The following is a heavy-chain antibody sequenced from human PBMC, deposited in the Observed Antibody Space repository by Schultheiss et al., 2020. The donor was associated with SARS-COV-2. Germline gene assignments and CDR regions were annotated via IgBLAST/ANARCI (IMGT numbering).Heavy chain of an antibody. CDR2: MNPNSGNT. V-gene: IGHV1-8*02. D-gene: IGHD2-2*02. CDR3: ASGGCYCSSTSCYTHYYYGMDV. J-gene: IGHJ6*02. CDR1: GYTFTGYY. Sequence: ASVKVSCKASGYTFTGYYMHWVRQATGQGLEWMGWMNPNSGNTGYAQKFQGRVTMTRNTSISTAYMELSSLRSEDTAVYYCASGGCYCSSTSCYTHYYYGMDVWGQGTTVTVSS.